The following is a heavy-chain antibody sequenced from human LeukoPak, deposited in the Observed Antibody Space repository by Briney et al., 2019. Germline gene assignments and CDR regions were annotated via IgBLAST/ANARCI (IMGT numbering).Heavy chain of an antibody. Sequence: GGSLRLSCAASGFTFSSYWMSWVRQAPGKGLEWVANIKQDGSEKYYVDSVKGRFTISRDNAKNSLYLQMNSLRAEDTAVYYCARDGRLLWFGEPNLDYWGQGTLVTVSS. CDR1: GFTFSSYW. D-gene: IGHD3-10*01. CDR2: IKQDGSEK. V-gene: IGHV3-7*01. CDR3: ARDGRLLWFGEPNLDY. J-gene: IGHJ4*02.